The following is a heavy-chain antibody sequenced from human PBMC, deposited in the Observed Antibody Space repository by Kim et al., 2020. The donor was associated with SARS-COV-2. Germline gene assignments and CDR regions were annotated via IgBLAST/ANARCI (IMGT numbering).Heavy chain of an antibody. Sequence: GGSLRLSCAASGFTFSSYSMNWVRQAPGKGLEWVSSISSSSSYIYYADSVKGRFTISRDNAKNSLYLQMNSLRAEDTAVYYCARSIVARGDAFDIWGQGTMVTVSS. D-gene: IGHD5-12*01. CDR2: ISSSSSYI. J-gene: IGHJ3*02. CDR3: ARSIVARGDAFDI. V-gene: IGHV3-21*01. CDR1: GFTFSSYS.